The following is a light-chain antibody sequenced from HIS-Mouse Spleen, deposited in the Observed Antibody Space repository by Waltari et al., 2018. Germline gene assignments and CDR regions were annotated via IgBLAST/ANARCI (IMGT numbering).Light chain of an antibody. Sequence: SSVLTQDPSVSVASGQTARITCRGNNLRSNNAHWYQQKPGQAPVLVVYGKSDRPSGIPERFSGSNSGNTATVTISGVEAGDEADYYCQGWDSSSDHVVFGAGTKLTVL. V-gene: IGLV3-21*02. J-gene: IGLJ2*01. CDR2: GKS. CDR1: NLRSNN. CDR3: QGWDSSSDHVV.